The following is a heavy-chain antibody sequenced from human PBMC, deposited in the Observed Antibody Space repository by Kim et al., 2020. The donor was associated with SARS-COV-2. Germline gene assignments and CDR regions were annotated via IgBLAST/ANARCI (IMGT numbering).Heavy chain of an antibody. CDR2: IYYSGST. CDR3: ARRGSGGYTAMSNTQFDY. V-gene: IGHV4-39*01. CDR1: GGSISSSSYY. Sequence: SETLSLTCTVSGGSISSSSYYWGWIRQPPGKGLEWIGSIYYSGSTYYNPSLKSRVTISVDTSKNQFSLKLSSVTAADTAVYYCARRGSGGYTAMSNTQFDYWGQGTLVTVSS. J-gene: IGHJ4*02. D-gene: IGHD5-18*01.